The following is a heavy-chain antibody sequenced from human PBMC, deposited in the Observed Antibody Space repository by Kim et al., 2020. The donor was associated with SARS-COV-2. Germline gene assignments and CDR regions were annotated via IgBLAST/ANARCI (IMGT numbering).Heavy chain of an antibody. D-gene: IGHD2-15*01. V-gene: IGHV3-23*01. CDR3: AKGRGYCSGGSCYSDY. J-gene: IGHJ4*02. CDR1: GFTFNSYA. CDR2: ISASDGNT. Sequence: GGSLRLSCAASGFTFNSYAMSWVRQAPGKGLEWVSTISASDGNTYHADSVKGRFSISRDNSKNTLYLQMNSLRAEDTAIYYCAKGRGYCSGGSCYSDYWGQGILVTVSS.